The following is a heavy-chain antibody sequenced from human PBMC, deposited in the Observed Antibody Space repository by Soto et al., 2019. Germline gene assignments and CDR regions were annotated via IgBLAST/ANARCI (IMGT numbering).Heavy chain of an antibody. V-gene: IGHV4-30-2*01. J-gene: IGHJ4*02. CDR1: GGSISSGGYS. CDR2: IYHSGST. D-gene: IGHD5-12*01. Sequence: SETLSLTCAVSGGSISSGGYSWSWIRQPPGKGLEWIGYIYHSGSTYYNPSLKSRVTISVDRSKNQFSLKLSSVTAADTAVYYCARVHGGKYSGYDMYYFDYWGQGTLVTVSS. CDR3: ARVHGGKYSGYDMYYFDY.